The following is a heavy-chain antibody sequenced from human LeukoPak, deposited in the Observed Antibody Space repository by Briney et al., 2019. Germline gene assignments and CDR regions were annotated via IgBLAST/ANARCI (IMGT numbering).Heavy chain of an antibody. V-gene: IGHV1-8*03. CDR3: ARASIGYGSGSYKDV. Sequence: ASVKVSCKASGYTFTSYDINWVRQATGQGLEWMGWMNPNSGNTGYAQKFRGRITITRKMSISKAYMELSSLRSEDTAMYYCARASIGYGSGSYKDVWGKGTTVTVSS. D-gene: IGHD3-10*01. J-gene: IGHJ6*04. CDR1: GYTFTSYD. CDR2: MNPNSGNT.